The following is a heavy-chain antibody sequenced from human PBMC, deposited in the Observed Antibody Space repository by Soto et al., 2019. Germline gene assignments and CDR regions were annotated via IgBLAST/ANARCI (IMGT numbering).Heavy chain of an antibody. CDR2: ISYDGSNK. Sequence: QVQLVESGGGVVQPGRSLRLSCAASGFTFSTYGMHWVRQAPGKGLEWVAVISYDGSNKYYADSVKGRFTISRDDPKNTLYLQRNSRRAEDTAVYYCAKDYGSGCDWLRVGDAFDMWGQGTMVTVSS. D-gene: IGHD6-19*01. J-gene: IGHJ3*02. CDR1: GFTFSTYG. V-gene: IGHV3-30*18. CDR3: AKDYGSGCDWLRVGDAFDM.